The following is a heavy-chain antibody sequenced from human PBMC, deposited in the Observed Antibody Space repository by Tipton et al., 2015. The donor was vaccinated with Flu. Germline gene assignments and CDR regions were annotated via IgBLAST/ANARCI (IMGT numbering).Heavy chain of an antibody. CDR1: GDSIGSPYF. Sequence: TLSLTCSVSGDSIGSPYFWGWIRQPPGKGLEWIGNIHQAGTTYYNPSLMSRVTITVDRPKNHFSLRLTSVTAEDTGVYFCARGSFTGIAALDYWGQGTLVTVSS. V-gene: IGHV4-38-2*02. J-gene: IGHJ4*02. D-gene: IGHD6-13*01. CDR3: ARGSFTGIAALDY. CDR2: IHQAGTT.